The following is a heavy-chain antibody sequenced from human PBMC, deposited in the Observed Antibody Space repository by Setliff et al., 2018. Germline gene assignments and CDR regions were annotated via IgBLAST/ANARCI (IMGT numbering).Heavy chain of an antibody. J-gene: IGHJ4*02. CDR1: GYTFTGYY. CDR3: ARHYVWGSYRFEVYFDY. Sequence: ASVKVSCKASGYTFTGYYLHWVRQAPGQGLEWMGIIDPSADYTNYAQKFQGRVTMTRNTSISTAYMELSSLRSEDTAVYYCARHYVWGSYRFEVYFDYWGQGTLVTVSS. D-gene: IGHD3-16*02. CDR2: IDPSADYT. V-gene: IGHV1-46*01.